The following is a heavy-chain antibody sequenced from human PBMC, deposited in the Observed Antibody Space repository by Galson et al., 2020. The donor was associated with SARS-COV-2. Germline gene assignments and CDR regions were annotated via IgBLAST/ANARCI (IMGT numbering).Heavy chain of an antibody. Sequence: GGSLRLSCAASGFTFSRLAMHWVRQAPGKGLEWVAVVSFDGSDKYYADSVKGRFTISRDNSKNTLYLYMNSLRADDTAVYYCATDIDYHSDGQWGQGTLVTVSS. CDR2: VSFDGSDK. CDR3: ATDIDYHSDGQ. V-gene: IGHV3-30*04. CDR1: GFTFSRLA. J-gene: IGHJ4*02. D-gene: IGHD3-22*01.